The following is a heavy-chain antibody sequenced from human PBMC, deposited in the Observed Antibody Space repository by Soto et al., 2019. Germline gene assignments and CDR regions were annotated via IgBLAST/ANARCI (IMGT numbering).Heavy chain of an antibody. J-gene: IGHJ4*02. Sequence: ASLQVSCKESGYPFTRGYLQWVRQAPGQGLEWMGVIHPSGGSTTYAQKFQDRVTMTRGTSSNTVHMELSSLRSEDTAVYYCARGVYGAFLDYWGQGPQVIVSS. CDR2: IHPSGGST. D-gene: IGHD3-10*01. CDR3: ARGVYGAFLDY. CDR1: GYPFTRGY. V-gene: IGHV1-46*01.